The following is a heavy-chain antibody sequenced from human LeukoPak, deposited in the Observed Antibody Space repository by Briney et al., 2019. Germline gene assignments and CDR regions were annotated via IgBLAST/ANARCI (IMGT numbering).Heavy chain of an antibody. J-gene: IGHJ4*02. CDR3: ARNGYNSVYAPGY. CDR1: GGSISSYY. V-gene: IGHV4-4*07. D-gene: IGHD5-24*01. CDR2: IYYSGST. Sequence: PSETLSLTCTVSGGSISSYYWSWIRQPAGKGLEWIGSIYYSGSTYYNPSLKSRVTISVDTSKNQFSLKLSSVTAADTAVYYCARNGYNSVYAPGYWGQGTLVTVSS.